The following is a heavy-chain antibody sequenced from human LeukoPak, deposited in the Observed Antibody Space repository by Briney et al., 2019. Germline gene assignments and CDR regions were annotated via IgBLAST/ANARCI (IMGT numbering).Heavy chain of an antibody. J-gene: IGHJ4*02. V-gene: IGHV3-23*01. D-gene: IGHD3-9*01. Sequence: GGSLRLSCAASGFTFSSYAMSWVRQAPGKGLEWVSAISGSGGSTYYADSVKGRFTISRDNSKNTLYLQMNSLRAEDTAVYYCAKVGLRYFDWLLYYWGQGTLVTVSS. CDR2: ISGSGGST. CDR1: GFTFSSYA. CDR3: AKVGLRYFDWLLYY.